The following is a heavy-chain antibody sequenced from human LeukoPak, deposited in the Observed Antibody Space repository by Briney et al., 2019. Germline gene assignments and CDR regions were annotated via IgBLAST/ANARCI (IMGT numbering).Heavy chain of an antibody. V-gene: IGHV3-9*01. Sequence: GGSLRLSCAASGFTFDDYAMHWVRQAPGKGLEWVSGISWNSGSIGYADSVKGRFTISRDNAKNSLYLQMNSLRTEDTALYYCAKDPERFSQYHYYYYMDVWGKGTTVTVSS. J-gene: IGHJ6*03. CDR2: ISWNSGSI. CDR1: GFTFDDYA. D-gene: IGHD3-3*01. CDR3: AKDPERFSQYHYYYYMDV.